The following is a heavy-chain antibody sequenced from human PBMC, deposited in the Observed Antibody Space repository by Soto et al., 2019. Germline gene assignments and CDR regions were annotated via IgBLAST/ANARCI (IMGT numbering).Heavy chain of an antibody. J-gene: IGHJ6*02. CDR1: GGSISSDSYY. CDR2: ISYSGST. Sequence: PSETLSLTCTVSGGSISSDSYYWGWIRQSPEKGMEWIASISYSGSTYYNPTLKSRLIISVDTSKSQFSLTLWSVTAADTPVYYCAGSGYYYYCGMDVWGQGTTVTVSS. D-gene: IGHD2-15*01. V-gene: IGHV4-39*01. CDR3: AGSGYYYYCGMDV.